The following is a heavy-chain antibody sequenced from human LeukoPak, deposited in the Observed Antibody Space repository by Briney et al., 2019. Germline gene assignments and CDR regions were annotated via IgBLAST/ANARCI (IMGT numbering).Heavy chain of an antibody. CDR1: GGSISSGGYS. CDR2: IYHSGST. D-gene: IGHD6-19*01. J-gene: IGHJ4*02. CDR3: ARRPYHVSSGWSLPFDY. V-gene: IGHV4-30-2*03. Sequence: PSETLSLTCAVSGGSISSGGYSWSWIRQPPGKGLEWIGYIYHSGSTYYNPSLKSRVTISVDTSKNQFSLKLSSVTAADTAVYYCARRPYHVSSGWSLPFDYWGQGTLVTVSS.